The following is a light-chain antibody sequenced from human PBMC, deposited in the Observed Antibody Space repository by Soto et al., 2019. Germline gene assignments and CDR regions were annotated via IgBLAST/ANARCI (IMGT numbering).Light chain of an antibody. V-gene: IGKV3-20*01. J-gene: IGKJ2*01. CDR1: QSVSSDY. CDR2: GAS. Sequence: EIVLTQSPGTLSLSPGGRATLSCRASQSVSSDYLAWYQQKPGQAPRLLIYGASSRATGIPDRFSGSGSGTDFTLTISRLEPEDFAVYYCQQYGGSPRYTFGQGTKLEIK. CDR3: QQYGGSPRYT.